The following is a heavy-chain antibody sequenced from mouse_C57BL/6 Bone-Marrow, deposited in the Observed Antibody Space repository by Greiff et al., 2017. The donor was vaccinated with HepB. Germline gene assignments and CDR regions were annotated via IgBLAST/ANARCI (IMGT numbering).Heavy chain of an antibody. D-gene: IGHD1-1*01. CDR3: ARAGWITTVPFAY. CDR2: IDPSDSYT. V-gene: IGHV1-69*01. CDR1: GYTFTSYW. J-gene: IGHJ3*01. Sequence: QVQLQQPGAELVMPGASVKLSCKASGYTFTSYWMHWVKQRPGQGLEWIGEIDPSDSYTNYNQKFKGKSTLTVDKSSSTAYMQLRSLTSEDSAVYYCARAGWITTVPFAYWGQGTLVTVSA.